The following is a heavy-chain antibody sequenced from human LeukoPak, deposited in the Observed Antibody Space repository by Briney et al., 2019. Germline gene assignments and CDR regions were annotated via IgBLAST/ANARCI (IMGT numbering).Heavy chain of an antibody. V-gene: IGHV4-31*03. CDR1: GGSISSCGYY. CDR3: ARVKIPDYFDY. CDR2: IYYSGST. Sequence: SQTLSLTCTVSGGSISSCGYYWSWIRQHPGKGLEWIGYIYYSGSTYYNPSLKSRVTISVDTSKNQFSLKLSSVTAADTAVYYCARVKIPDYFDYWGQGTLVTVSS. D-gene: IGHD2-21*01. J-gene: IGHJ4*02.